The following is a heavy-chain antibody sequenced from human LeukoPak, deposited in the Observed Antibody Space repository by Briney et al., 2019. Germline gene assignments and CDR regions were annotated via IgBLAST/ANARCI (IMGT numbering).Heavy chain of an antibody. Sequence: GGSLRLSCVVSGFTFSSYWMSWVRQAPGKGLEWVANIKQDGGEIHYVDSVKGRFTISRDNAKNSLFLQMNSLRAEDSAVYYCARDKVVGATTLDYWGQGTLVTVSS. CDR1: GFTFSSYW. CDR3: ARDKVVGATTLDY. D-gene: IGHD1-26*01. J-gene: IGHJ4*02. CDR2: IKQDGGEI. V-gene: IGHV3-7*01.